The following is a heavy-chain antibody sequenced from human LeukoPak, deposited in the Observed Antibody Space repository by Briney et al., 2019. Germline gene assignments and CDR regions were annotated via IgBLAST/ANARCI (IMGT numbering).Heavy chain of an antibody. Sequence: PGGSLRLSCAASRFTFSSYWMCWVRQAPGKGLEWVAFIRYDGTKTNYAESVRGRFTISRDNSKNTLYLQMNSLRAEDTAVYYCAKEYDFHDAFDIWGQGTMVTVSS. CDR3: AKEYDFHDAFDI. CDR1: RFTFSSYW. CDR2: IRYDGTKT. J-gene: IGHJ3*02. D-gene: IGHD3-3*01. V-gene: IGHV3-30*02.